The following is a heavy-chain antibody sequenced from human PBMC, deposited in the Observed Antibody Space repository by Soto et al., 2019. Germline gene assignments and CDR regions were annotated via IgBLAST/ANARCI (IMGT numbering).Heavy chain of an antibody. J-gene: IGHJ5*02. CDR2: IYYSGTA. CDR3: ARGYFDWLSNNWFDP. Sequence: PSETLSLTCTVSGGSISTEYYYWSWMRQQPEKGLEWIGYIYYSGTAYYNPSLKGRLSISVDTSKNQFSLKLSSVTAADTAVYYCARGYFDWLSNNWFDPWGRGTLVTVSS. CDR1: GGSISTEYYY. D-gene: IGHD3-9*01. V-gene: IGHV4-31*03.